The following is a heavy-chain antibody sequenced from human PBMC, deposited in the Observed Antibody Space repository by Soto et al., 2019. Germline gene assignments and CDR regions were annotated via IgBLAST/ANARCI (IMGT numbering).Heavy chain of an antibody. CDR3: ARGCSSTRCLDL. J-gene: IGHJ2*01. Sequence: QVQLVQSGAEVKKPGASVKVSCKASGYTFTSYGICWVRQAPGQGLEWMGWISGYNGNTNYAQNLQGRVTMTTDTSTSTVDMELRSLRSADTAVYYGARGCSSTRCLDLGGRGTLVIVSS. V-gene: IGHV1-18*01. CDR2: ISGYNGNT. D-gene: IGHD2-2*01. CDR1: GYTFTSYG.